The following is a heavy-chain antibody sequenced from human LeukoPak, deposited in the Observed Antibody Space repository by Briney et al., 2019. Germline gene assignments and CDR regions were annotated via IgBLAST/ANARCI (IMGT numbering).Heavy chain of an antibody. CDR2: IYYSGST. Sequence: PSETLSLTXTVSGGSISSYYWSWIRQAPGKGLEWIGYIYYSGSTNYNPSLKSRVTISVDTSKNQFSLKLSSVTAADTAVYYCARGGRALLWSPGGAATNWFDPWGQGTLVTVSS. CDR1: GGSISSYY. CDR3: ARGGRALLWSPGGAATNWFDP. J-gene: IGHJ5*02. V-gene: IGHV4-59*01. D-gene: IGHD3-10*01.